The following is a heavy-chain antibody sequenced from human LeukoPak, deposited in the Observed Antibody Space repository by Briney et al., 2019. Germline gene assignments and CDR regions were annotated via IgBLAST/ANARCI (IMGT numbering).Heavy chain of an antibody. Sequence: GASVKVSCQACGCTFTSYDINWVGQAAGQGLEWMGWMNPNSGNTGYAQKFQGRVTMTRNTSISTAYMELSSLRSEDTAVYYCARTYYYDSSGSPSVWGQGTLVTVSS. CDR1: GCTFTSYD. J-gene: IGHJ4*02. CDR2: MNPNSGNT. V-gene: IGHV1-8*01. D-gene: IGHD3-22*01. CDR3: ARTYYYDSSGSPSV.